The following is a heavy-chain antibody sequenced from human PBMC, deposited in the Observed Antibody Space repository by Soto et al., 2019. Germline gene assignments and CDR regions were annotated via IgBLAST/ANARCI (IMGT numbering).Heavy chain of an antibody. CDR1: GYTFPSYA. D-gene: IGHD1-26*01. Sequence: QVQLVQSGAEVKKPGASVKVSCKASGYTFPSYALHWVRQAPGQRLEWMGWINAGNGNTKYSQTFQGRVTITRDTSESTAYMELSSLRSEATAVSYCARDLGVGAASDYWGQGTLVTVSS. V-gene: IGHV1-3*01. CDR2: INAGNGNT. CDR3: ARDLGVGAASDY. J-gene: IGHJ4*02.